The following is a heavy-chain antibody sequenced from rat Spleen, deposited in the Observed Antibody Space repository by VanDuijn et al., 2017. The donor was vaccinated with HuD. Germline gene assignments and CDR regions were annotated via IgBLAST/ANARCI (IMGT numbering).Heavy chain of an antibody. CDR2: ISYDGSST. D-gene: IGHD1-3*01. V-gene: IGHV5-29*01. CDR3: GRLWVLDA. J-gene: IGHJ4*01. Sequence: EVQLVESGGGLVQPGRSLKLSCAVSGFTFSNFGFVWVRQAPTKGLEWVATISYDGSSTFHRDSVKGRFTISRDNAKSTLYLQMDSLRSEDTATYYCGRLWVLDAWGQGASVTVSS. CDR1: GFTFSNFG.